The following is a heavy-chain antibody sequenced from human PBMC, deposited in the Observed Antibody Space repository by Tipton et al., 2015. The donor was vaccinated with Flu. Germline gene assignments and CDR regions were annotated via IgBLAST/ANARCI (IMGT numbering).Heavy chain of an antibody. CDR2: ISNDGSTI. V-gene: IGHV3-74*01. CDR3: ARDRSYRDAFDI. CDR1: GFPFSGYW. J-gene: IGHJ3*02. Sequence: SLRLSCAASGFPFSGYWMHWVRQAPGKGLVWVSRISNDGSTINYADSVKGRFTISRDNAKHTLYLQMNSLRAEDTAVYYCARDRSYRDAFDIWGQGTMVTVSS. D-gene: IGHD5-18*01.